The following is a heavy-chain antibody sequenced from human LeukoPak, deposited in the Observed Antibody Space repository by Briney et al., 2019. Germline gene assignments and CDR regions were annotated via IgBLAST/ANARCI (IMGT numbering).Heavy chain of an antibody. D-gene: IGHD3-10*01. J-gene: IGHJ4*02. CDR2: ISGSGGSS. Sequence: GGSLRLSCAASGFSFNNFAVSWVRQAPGKGLEWVSAISGSGGSSYYADSVRGRVTISRDNSKNTLYLQMNSLRAEDTAVYYCAKSLSSRGLIIPKTSRYFDYWGQGTLVTVSS. CDR1: GFSFNNFA. V-gene: IGHV3-23*01. CDR3: AKSLSSRGLIIPKTSRYFDY.